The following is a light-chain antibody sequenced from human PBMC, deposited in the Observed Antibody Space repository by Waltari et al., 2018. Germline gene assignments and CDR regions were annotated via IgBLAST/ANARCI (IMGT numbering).Light chain of an antibody. CDR3: QSADSTNTYWV. CDR2: KDT. Sequence: SYELTQPPSVSVSPGQTARITCSGGELPKQYAFWYRQKPGQAPELLIYKDTERPSGIPERVSASSSGTTVTLTITGVQPEDEADYYCQSADSTNTYWVFGGGTKLTVL. J-gene: IGLJ2*01. V-gene: IGLV3-25*03. CDR1: ELPKQY.